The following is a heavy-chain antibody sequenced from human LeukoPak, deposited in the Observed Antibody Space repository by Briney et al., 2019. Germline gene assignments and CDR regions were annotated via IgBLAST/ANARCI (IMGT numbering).Heavy chain of an antibody. CDR3: ARVLSRDGYNFDY. J-gene: IGHJ4*02. CDR1: GYTFTGYY. D-gene: IGHD5-24*01. Sequence: GASVKVSCKASGYTFTGYYMHWVRQAPGRGLEWMGWINPNSGGTNYAQKFQGRVTMTRDTSISTAYMELSRLRSDDTAVYYCARVLSRDGYNFDYWGQGTLVTVSS. CDR2: INPNSGGT. V-gene: IGHV1-2*02.